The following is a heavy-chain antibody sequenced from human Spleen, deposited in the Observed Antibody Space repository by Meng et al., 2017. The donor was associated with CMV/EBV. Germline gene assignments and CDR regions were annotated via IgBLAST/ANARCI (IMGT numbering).Heavy chain of an antibody. Sequence: AGSGFNFSSYAMSWVRQAPGKGLEWVSVIYSGGSSAYYADSVKGRFTISRDNSKNTLYLQMNSLRAEDTAVYYCAAWDYDFWSGSYWGQGTLVTVSS. J-gene: IGHJ4*02. D-gene: IGHD3-3*01. V-gene: IGHV3-23*03. CDR3: AAWDYDFWSGSY. CDR2: IYSGGSSA. CDR1: GFNFSSYA.